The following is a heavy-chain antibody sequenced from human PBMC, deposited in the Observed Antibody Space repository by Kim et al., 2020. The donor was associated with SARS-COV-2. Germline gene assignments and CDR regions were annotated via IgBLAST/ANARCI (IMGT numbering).Heavy chain of an antibody. Sequence: STNSTPSLKSRVTISVDTSKNQFSLKLSSVTAADTAVYYCARGFTGPEEPWGQGTLVTVSS. D-gene: IGHD3-10*01. V-gene: IGHV4-59*09. J-gene: IGHJ5*02. CDR3: ARGFTGPEEP. CDR2: ST.